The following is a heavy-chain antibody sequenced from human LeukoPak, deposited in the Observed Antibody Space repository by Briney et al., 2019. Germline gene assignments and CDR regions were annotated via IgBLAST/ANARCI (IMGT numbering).Heavy chain of an antibody. J-gene: IGHJ4*02. CDR2: ISSSSSYT. Sequence: GRSLRLSCAASGFTFSDYYMSWIRQAPGKGLEWVSYISSSSSYTNYADSVKGRFTISRDNAKNSLYLQMNSLRAEDTAVYYCARAYSSTDYWGQGTLVTVSS. CDR3: ARAYSSTDY. V-gene: IGHV3-11*05. D-gene: IGHD6-13*01. CDR1: GFTFSDYY.